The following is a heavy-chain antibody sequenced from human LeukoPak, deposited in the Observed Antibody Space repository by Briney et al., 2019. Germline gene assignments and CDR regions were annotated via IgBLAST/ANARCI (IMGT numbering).Heavy chain of an antibody. D-gene: IGHD3-3*01. CDR1: GYTFTGYY. V-gene: IGHV1-2*02. CDR3: ATDLSLLEPDDAFDI. J-gene: IGHJ3*02. Sequence: ASVKVSCKASGYTFTGYYMHWVRQAPGQGLEWMGWINPNSGGTNYAQKFQGRVTMTEDTSTDTAYMELSSLRSEDTAVYYCATDLSLLEPDDAFDIWGQGTMVTVSS. CDR2: INPNSGGT.